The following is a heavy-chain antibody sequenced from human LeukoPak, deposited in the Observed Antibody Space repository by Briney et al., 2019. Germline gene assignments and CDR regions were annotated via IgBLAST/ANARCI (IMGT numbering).Heavy chain of an antibody. Sequence: SETLSLTCTVSGVSISSYYWSWIRQPPGKGLEWIGYIYYSGSTNYNPSLKSRVTISVDTSKNQFSLKLSSVTAADTAVYYCARVRSRNGSGSYRLDVWGKGTTVTVSS. V-gene: IGHV4-59*01. D-gene: IGHD3-10*01. J-gene: IGHJ6*04. CDR3: ARVRSRNGSGSYRLDV. CDR1: GVSISSYY. CDR2: IYYSGST.